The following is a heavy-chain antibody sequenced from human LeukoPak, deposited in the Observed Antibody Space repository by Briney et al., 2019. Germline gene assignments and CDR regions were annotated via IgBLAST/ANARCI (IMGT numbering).Heavy chain of an antibody. D-gene: IGHD3-10*01. J-gene: IGHJ4*02. CDR1: GFTFSDYY. CDR2: ISNNGRSI. CDR3: AKDLMNYGSGRHGFDY. Sequence: PGGSLRLSCEGSGFTFSDYYMSWIRQAPGKGLEWISYISNNGRSIYYADSVKGRFTISRDNAKNSLYLQMNSLRAEDTAVYYCAKDLMNYGSGRHGFDYWGQGTLVTVSS. V-gene: IGHV3-11*04.